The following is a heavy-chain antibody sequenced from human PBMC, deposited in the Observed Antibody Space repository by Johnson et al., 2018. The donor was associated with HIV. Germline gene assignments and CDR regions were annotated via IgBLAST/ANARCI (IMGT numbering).Heavy chain of an antibody. CDR2: INSDGSST. V-gene: IGHV3-74*01. Sequence: EVQLVESGGGLVQPGGSLRLSCAASGFTFSSYWMHWVRQAPGKGLVWVSRINSDGSSTSYADSVKGRFTISRDNAKNTLYLQMNSLRAEDTAVYYCAREIAAAGTWAFDIWGQGTMVTVSS. J-gene: IGHJ3*02. CDR1: GFTFSSYW. D-gene: IGHD6-13*01. CDR3: AREIAAAGTWAFDI.